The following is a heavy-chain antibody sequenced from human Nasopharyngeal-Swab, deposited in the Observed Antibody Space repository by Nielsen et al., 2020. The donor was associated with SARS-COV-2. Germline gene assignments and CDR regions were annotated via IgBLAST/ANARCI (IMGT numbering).Heavy chain of an antibody. V-gene: IGHV3-33*01. D-gene: IGHD1-26*01. CDR2: IWYGGSNK. J-gene: IGHJ3*02. Sequence: GESLKISCAASGFTFSSYGVHWVRQAPGKGLEWVAVIWYGGSNKYYADSVKGRFTISRDNSKNTLYLQMNSLRAEDTAVYYCARDMVLLPYSGSYPDAFDIWGQGTMVTVSS. CDR1: GFTFSSYG. CDR3: ARDMVLLPYSGSYPDAFDI.